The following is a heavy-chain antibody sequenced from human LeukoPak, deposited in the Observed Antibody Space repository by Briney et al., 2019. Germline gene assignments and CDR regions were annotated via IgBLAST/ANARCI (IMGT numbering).Heavy chain of an antibody. Sequence: SVKVSCKASGYTFTSYGISWMRQAPGQGLEWMGGIIPIFGTANYAQKFQGRVTITADESTSTAYMELSSLRSEDTAVYYCARDYYDSSGNRNGYYGMDVWGQGTTVTVSS. J-gene: IGHJ6*02. D-gene: IGHD3-22*01. V-gene: IGHV1-69*13. CDR1: GYTFTSYG. CDR2: IIPIFGTA. CDR3: ARDYYDSSGNRNGYYGMDV.